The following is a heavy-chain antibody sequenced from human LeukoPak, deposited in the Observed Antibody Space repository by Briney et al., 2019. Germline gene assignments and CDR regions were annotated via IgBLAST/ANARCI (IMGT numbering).Heavy chain of an antibody. Sequence: SETLSLTCTVSGGSISSYYWSWIRQPPGKGLEWIGYIYYSGGTNYNPSLKSRVTISVDTSKNQFSLKLSSVTAADTAVYYCARDTDYFDYWGQGTLVTVSS. D-gene: IGHD4-11*01. CDR2: IYYSGGT. CDR3: ARDTDYFDY. J-gene: IGHJ4*02. CDR1: GGSISSYY. V-gene: IGHV4-59*01.